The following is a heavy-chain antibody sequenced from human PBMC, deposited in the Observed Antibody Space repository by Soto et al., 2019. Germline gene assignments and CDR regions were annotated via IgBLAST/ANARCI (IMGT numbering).Heavy chain of an antibody. CDR1: GFTFSSYG. V-gene: IGHV3-33*01. CDR2: VWYDGSNK. J-gene: IGHJ4*02. D-gene: IGHD6-19*01. Sequence: QVQLVESGGGVVQPGRSLRLSCAASGFTFSSYGMHWVRQAPGKGLEWVAVVWYDGSNKYYADSVKGRFTISRDNSKSTLYLQMNILRAEDTAVYYCARDRYSSGWYALDYWGQGDLVTVSS. CDR3: ARDRYSSGWYALDY.